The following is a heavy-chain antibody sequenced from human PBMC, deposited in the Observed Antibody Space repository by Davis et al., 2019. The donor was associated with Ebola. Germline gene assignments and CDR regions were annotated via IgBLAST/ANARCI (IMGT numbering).Heavy chain of an antibody. V-gene: IGHV3-30*03. CDR2: ISYDGSNK. D-gene: IGHD3-3*01. J-gene: IGHJ5*02. CDR3: ASVGYDFWSGSS. CDR1: GFTFSSYW. Sequence: GESLKISCAASGFTFSSYWMSWVRQAPGKGLEWVAVISYDGSNKYYADSVKGRFTISRDNSKNTLYLQMNSLRAEDTAVYYCASVGYDFWSGSSWGQGTLVTVSS.